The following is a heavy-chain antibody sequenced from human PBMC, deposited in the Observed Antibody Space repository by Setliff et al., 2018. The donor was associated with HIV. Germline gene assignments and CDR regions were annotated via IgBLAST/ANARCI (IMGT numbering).Heavy chain of an antibody. D-gene: IGHD4-17*01. CDR2: IYYAGNT. CDR1: GASVSTIDYY. CDR3: ARHSRTAVPTIDY. V-gene: IGHV4-39*01. Sequence: LSLTCTVSGASVSTIDYYWGWVRQSPRAGLEWFADIYYAGNTYYNPSLKSRATISIDTSRNQFSLKVTSLTAADTAVYYCARHSRTAVPTIDYWGQGTLVTVSS. J-gene: IGHJ4*02.